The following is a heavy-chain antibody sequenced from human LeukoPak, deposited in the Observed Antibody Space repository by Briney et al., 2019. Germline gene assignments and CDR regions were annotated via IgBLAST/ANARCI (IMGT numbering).Heavy chain of an antibody. CDR3: ARVSCSSTSCYDHYYYYYMDV. CDR1: GGSISSGGYY. V-gene: IGHV4-30-2*01. D-gene: IGHD2-2*01. J-gene: IGHJ6*03. CDR2: IYHSGST. Sequence: PSETLSLTCTVSGGSISSGGYYWSWIRQPPGKGLEWIGYIYHSGSTYYNPSLKSRVTISVDRSKNQFSLKLSSVTAADTAVYYCARVSCSSTSCYDHYYYYYMDVWGKGTTVTVSS.